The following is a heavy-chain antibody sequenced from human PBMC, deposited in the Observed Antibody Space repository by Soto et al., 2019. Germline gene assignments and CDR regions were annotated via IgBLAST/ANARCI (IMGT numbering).Heavy chain of an antibody. CDR2: INPYGGAA. CDR1: GYTFTSTW. CDR3: ARGDPQAYYFDY. D-gene: IGHD2-21*02. J-gene: IGHJ4*02. V-gene: IGHV1-46*01. Sequence: ASVKVSCKASGYTFTSTWMHWVRQAPGQGLEWMGIINPYGGAATYAEKFQGRVTMTRDTSTATDYMELSRLRSDDTAVYYCARGDPQAYYFDYWGQGTLVTVSS.